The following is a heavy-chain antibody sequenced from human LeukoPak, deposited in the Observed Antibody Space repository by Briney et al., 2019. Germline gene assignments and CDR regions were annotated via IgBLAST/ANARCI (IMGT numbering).Heavy chain of an antibody. Sequence: SETLSLTCTVSGGSISSYYWSWIRQPAGKGLEWIGRIYTSGSTNYNPSLKSRVTTSVDTSKNQFSLKLSSVTAADTAVYYCARDRNYYDSSGYSPRDYYYYYMDVWGKGTTVTVSS. V-gene: IGHV4-4*07. J-gene: IGHJ6*03. CDR3: ARDRNYYDSSGYSPRDYYYYYMDV. CDR1: GGSISSYY. D-gene: IGHD3-22*01. CDR2: IYTSGST.